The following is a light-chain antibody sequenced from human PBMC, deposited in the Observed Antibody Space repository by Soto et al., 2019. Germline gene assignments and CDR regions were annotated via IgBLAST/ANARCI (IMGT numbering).Light chain of an antibody. CDR1: SSDIGRYNY. Sequence: QSALTQPASVSGSPGQSITISCTGTSSDIGRYNYVSWYQQHPGKAPKLMIYDVSNRPSGGSNRFSGSKSGNTASLTISGLQAEDEADYYCNSYTGSNTPVLFGGGTKLTVL. CDR2: DVS. CDR3: NSYTGSNTPVL. V-gene: IGLV2-14*03. J-gene: IGLJ2*01.